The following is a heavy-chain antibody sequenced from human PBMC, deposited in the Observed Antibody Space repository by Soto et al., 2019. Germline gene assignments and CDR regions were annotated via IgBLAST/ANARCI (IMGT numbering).Heavy chain of an antibody. Sequence: EKGLEWLATIKWDASEKKYVYSVKGRFTMSRDNAKNSLYLQMESLRAEDTAVYYCSIVSSRGRDTCLTSDL. CDR3: SIVSSRGRDTCLTSDL. CDR2: IKWDASEK. J-gene: IGHJ2*01. D-gene: IGHD3-9*01. V-gene: IGHV3-7*01.